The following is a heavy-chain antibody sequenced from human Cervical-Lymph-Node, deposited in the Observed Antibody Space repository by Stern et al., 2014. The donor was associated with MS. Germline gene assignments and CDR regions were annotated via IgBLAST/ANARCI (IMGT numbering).Heavy chain of an antibody. Sequence: VQLVQSGAEVKKPGASVRVSCEASRNTFTSYYMHWVRQAPGQGLEWMGMTNPSGGDTIFSQRFQGRLTMTRDTSTSTVYMELSSLRSEDTAVYYCASTRYGMDFWGQGTTVTVSS. CDR2: TNPSGGDT. J-gene: IGHJ6*02. CDR3: ASTRYGMDF. V-gene: IGHV1-46*01. CDR1: RNTFTSYY.